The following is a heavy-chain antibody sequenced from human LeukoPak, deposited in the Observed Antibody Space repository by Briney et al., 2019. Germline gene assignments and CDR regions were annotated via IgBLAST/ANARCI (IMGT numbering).Heavy chain of an antibody. Sequence: GASVKVSCKASGYTFTNYAMNRVRQAPGQGLEWMGWINTNTGNPTYAQGFTGRFVFSLDTSVSTAYLQISSLKAEDTAVYYCASSRWDDVNWFDPWGQGTLVTVSS. J-gene: IGHJ5*02. V-gene: IGHV7-4-1*02. CDR1: GYTFTNYA. CDR2: INTNTGNP. CDR3: ASSRWDDVNWFDP. D-gene: IGHD6-13*01.